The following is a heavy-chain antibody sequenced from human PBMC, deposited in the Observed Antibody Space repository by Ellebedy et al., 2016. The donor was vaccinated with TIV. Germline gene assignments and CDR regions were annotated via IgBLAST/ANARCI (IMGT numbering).Heavy chain of an antibody. CDR1: GYTFTSYA. D-gene: IGHD2/OR15-2a*01. J-gene: IGHJ5*02. Sequence: AASVKVSCKASGYTFTSYAMNWVRQAPGQGLEWMGWINTNTGNPTYAQGFTGRFVFSLDTSVSTAYLQICSLKAEDTAVYYCARGRRIQTPRGGVTPLNWFDPWGQGTLVTVSS. CDR3: ARGRRIQTPRGGVTPLNWFDP. V-gene: IGHV7-4-1*01. CDR2: INTNTGNP.